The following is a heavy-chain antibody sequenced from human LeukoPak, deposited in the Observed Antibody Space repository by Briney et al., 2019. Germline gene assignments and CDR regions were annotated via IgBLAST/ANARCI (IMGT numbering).Heavy chain of an antibody. CDR3: ARDHRIAAAGFDY. V-gene: IGHV6-1*01. Sequence: SQTLSLTCVISGDSVSSNSAAWNWTRQSPSRGLEWLGRTYYRSKWYNDYAVSVKSRITINPDTSKNQFSLQLNSVTPEDTAVYYCARDHRIAAAGFDYWGQGTLVTVSS. J-gene: IGHJ4*02. CDR2: TYYRSKWYN. CDR1: GDSVSSNSAA. D-gene: IGHD6-13*01.